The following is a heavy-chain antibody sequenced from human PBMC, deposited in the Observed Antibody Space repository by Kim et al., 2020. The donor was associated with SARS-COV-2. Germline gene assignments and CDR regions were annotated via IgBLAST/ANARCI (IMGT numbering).Heavy chain of an antibody. J-gene: IGHJ2*01. D-gene: IGHD1-7*01. Sequence: SETLSLTCTVSGGSISNYYWTWIRQPPGKGLECIGYIYYTGTTYYNPSLKSRVTISVDTSKNQFSLNLSSVTAAATAVYYCATGNSGWYFDLWGRGTLVTVSS. V-gene: IGHV4-59*01. CDR3: ATGNSGWYFDL. CDR2: IYYTGTT. CDR1: GGSISNYY.